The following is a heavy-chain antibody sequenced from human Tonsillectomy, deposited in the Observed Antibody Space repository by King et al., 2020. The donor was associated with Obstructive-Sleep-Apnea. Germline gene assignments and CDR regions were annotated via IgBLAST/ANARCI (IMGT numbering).Heavy chain of an antibody. CDR2: SSRSGGT. J-gene: IGHJ4*02. V-gene: IGHV4-4*02. CDR3: VSLSLTSIDY. D-gene: IGHD4/OR15-4a*01. Sequence: QLQESGPGLVNPSGTLSLTCAVSGGSLDNSHWWSWVRQPPGKGLEWIGESSRSGGTNYNPSLKSRVTISVDTSRNQFSLKLSPVTAADTAVYYCVSLSLTSIDYWGQGILVTVSS. CDR1: GGSLDNSHW.